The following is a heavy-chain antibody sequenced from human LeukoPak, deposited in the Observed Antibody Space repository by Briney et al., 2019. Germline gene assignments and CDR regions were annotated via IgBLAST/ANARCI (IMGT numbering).Heavy chain of an antibody. CDR1: GFTFSSYA. J-gene: IGHJ4*02. CDR2: ISGSGGST. V-gene: IGHV3-23*01. CDR3: AKDRLHYGSGPTNIDY. Sequence: GGSLRPSCAASGFTFSSYAMSWVRQAPGKGLEWVSAISGSGGSTYYADSVKGRFTISRDNSKNTLYLQMNSLRAEDTAVYYCAKDRLHYGSGPTNIDYWGQGTLVTVSS. D-gene: IGHD3-10*01.